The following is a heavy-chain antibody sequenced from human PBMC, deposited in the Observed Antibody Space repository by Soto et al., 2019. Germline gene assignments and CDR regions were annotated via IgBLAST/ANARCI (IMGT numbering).Heavy chain of an antibody. Sequence: GASVKVSCKASGGTLTNYAFSWVRQAPGQGLEWMGGIIPIFGTANYAQKFQGRVTITADESTSTAYMELSSLRSEDTAVYYCARLQIRTLVGGYFDYWGQGTLVTVSS. CDR1: GGTLTNYA. V-gene: IGHV1-69*13. CDR3: ARLQIRTLVGGYFDY. D-gene: IGHD1-1*01. CDR2: IIPIFGTA. J-gene: IGHJ4*02.